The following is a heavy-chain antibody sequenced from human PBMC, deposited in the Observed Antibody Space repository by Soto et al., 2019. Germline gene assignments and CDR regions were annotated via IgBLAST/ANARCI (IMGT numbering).Heavy chain of an antibody. CDR2: MQPSSGRT. J-gene: IGHJ4*02. V-gene: IGHV1-8*01. CDR3: ARGVTAGVDY. D-gene: IGHD1-26*01. CDR1: GYSFTSLD. Sequence: ASVKVSCKASGYSFTSLDINWVRQTTGQGLEWMGWMQPSSGRTGYAQKFQGRVTMTRDTSINTAYMELSSLTSDDTALYYCARGVTAGVDYWGQGTLVTVSS.